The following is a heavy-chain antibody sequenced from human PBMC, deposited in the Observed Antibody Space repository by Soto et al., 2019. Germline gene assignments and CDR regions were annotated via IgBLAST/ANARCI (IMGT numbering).Heavy chain of an antibody. CDR3: ARHNYGSGSTYFDY. D-gene: IGHD3-10*01. CDR2: IFYSGNT. J-gene: IGHJ4*02. Sequence: PSETLSLTCTVSGGSLSSSSYYWGWIRQPPGKGLEWIGNIFYSGNTYYNPSLKSRVTISVDTSKNQFSLKLNSMTAADTAVYYCARHNYGSGSTYFDYWGQGTLVTVSS. V-gene: IGHV4-39*01. CDR1: GGSLSSSSYY.